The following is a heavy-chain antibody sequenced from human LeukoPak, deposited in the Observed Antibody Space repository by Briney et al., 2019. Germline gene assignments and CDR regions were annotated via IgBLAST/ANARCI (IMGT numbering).Heavy chain of an antibody. Sequence: GGSLRLSCAASGFTFSSYAMHWVRQAPGKGLEWVAVISYDGSNKYYADSVKGRFTISRDNSKNTLYMQVNSLRAEDTAVYYCAREIPRGSSFDYWGQGTLVTVSS. CDR3: AREIPRGSSFDY. CDR2: ISYDGSNK. D-gene: IGHD6-13*01. V-gene: IGHV3-30*04. J-gene: IGHJ4*02. CDR1: GFTFSSYA.